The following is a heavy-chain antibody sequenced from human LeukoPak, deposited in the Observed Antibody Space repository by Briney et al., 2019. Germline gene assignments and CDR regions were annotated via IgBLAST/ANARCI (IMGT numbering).Heavy chain of an antibody. CDR1: GGSIRSYY. Sequence: SETLSLTCTVSGGSIRSYYWSWIRQPPGKGLEWIGYIYYSGSTNYNPSLKSRVTISVDTSKNQFSLKLSSVTAADTAVYYCARDSVNWEDPPYGMDVWGQGTTVTVSS. J-gene: IGHJ6*02. CDR2: IYYSGST. V-gene: IGHV4-59*01. D-gene: IGHD1-26*01. CDR3: ARDSVNWEDPPYGMDV.